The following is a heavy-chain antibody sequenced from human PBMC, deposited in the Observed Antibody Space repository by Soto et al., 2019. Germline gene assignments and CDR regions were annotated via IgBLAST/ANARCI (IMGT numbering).Heavy chain of an antibody. J-gene: IGHJ6*02. CDR3: AKGPCSGGSCYGREGV. CDR1: GFSFSNYA. Sequence: EVQLLDSGGGLVQPGGSLRLSCAASGFSFSNYAMSWVRQAPGKGLEWVSSITGSDDSTYYADSVKGRFTISRDNSKNTLYLQMSSLRVEDTAVYYCAKGPCSGGSCYGREGVWGQGTTVTVSS. V-gene: IGHV3-23*01. CDR2: ITGSDDST. D-gene: IGHD2-15*01.